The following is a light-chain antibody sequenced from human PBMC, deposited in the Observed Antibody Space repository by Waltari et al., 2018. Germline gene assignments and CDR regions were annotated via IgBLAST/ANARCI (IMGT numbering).Light chain of an antibody. V-gene: IGKV3-15*01. CDR3: QQYNNWPPMYT. Sequence: EIVMTQSPATLSVSPGDRATLSCRASQSVDSSLAWYQQKPGQAPRLLIYGASTSATGIPAMFSGSGSGTEFTLTIISMQSEDFAVYYCQQYNNWPPMYTFGQGTKLEIK. J-gene: IGKJ2*01. CDR1: QSVDSS. CDR2: GAS.